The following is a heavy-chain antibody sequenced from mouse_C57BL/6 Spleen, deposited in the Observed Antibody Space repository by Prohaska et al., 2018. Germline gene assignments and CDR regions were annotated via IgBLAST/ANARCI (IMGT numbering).Heavy chain of an antibody. J-gene: IGHJ4*01. CDR2: IWWDEDN. D-gene: IGHD3-2*02. V-gene: IGHV8-4*01. Sequence: LEWLATIWWDEDNRYNPSLKSRLAVSKDTSNNQAFLNIITVETADTAIYYCAQSAQATWAMDYWGQGTSVTVSS. CDR3: AQSAQATWAMDY.